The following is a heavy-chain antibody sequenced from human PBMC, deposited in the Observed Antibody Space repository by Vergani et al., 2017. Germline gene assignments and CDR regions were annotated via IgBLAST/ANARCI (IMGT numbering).Heavy chain of an antibody. CDR3: ARLYGRDSSGSKYFDY. D-gene: IGHD3-22*01. V-gene: IGHV5-51*01. CDR1: GYSFTNYW. J-gene: IGHJ4*02. CDR2: IHPADSDT. Sequence: EVQLVQSGAEVKKPGESLKISCQISGYSFTNYWLGWVRQMPGKGLEWMGIIHPADSDTRYSPSFQGQVTISVDKSISTAYLQRSSLSASDSAMYYCARLYGRDSSGSKYFDYWGQGTLVTVSS.